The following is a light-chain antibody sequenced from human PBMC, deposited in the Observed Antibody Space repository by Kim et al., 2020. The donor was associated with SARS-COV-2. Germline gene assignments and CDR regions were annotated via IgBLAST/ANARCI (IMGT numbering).Light chain of an antibody. V-gene: IGLV2-14*03. J-gene: IGLJ1*01. CDR1: SSDVGGYNY. CDR2: DVF. Sequence: QSALTQPASVSGSPGQSITISCTGTSSDVGGYNYVCWYQQYPGKAPKLMIYDVFKRPSGVSNRFSGSKSGNTASLTISGLQAEDEADYYCTSYRSSGYVFGTGTKVTVL. CDR3: TSYRSSGYV.